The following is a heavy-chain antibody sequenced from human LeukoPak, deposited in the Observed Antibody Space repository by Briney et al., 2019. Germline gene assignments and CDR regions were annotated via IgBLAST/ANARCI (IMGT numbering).Heavy chain of an antibody. CDR3: AKSRPFVGDYYYYYGMDV. J-gene: IGHJ6*02. Sequence: GGSLRLSCAASGFTFSSYGMHWVRQAPGKGLEWVAFIRYDGSNKYYADSVKGRFTISRDNSKNTPYLQMNSLRAEDTAVYYCAKSRPFVGDYYYYYGMDVWGQGTTVTVSS. D-gene: IGHD2-21*01. CDR1: GFTFSSYG. V-gene: IGHV3-30*02. CDR2: IRYDGSNK.